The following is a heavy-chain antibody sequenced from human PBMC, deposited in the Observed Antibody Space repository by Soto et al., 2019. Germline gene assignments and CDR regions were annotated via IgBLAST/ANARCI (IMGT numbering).Heavy chain of an antibody. Sequence: QVQLQESGPELVKPSETLSHTCTVSGGSTSVYYWSWIRQPPGKGLEWIGYIYYSGSTNYNPSLKSRVTMSVDTSKNQFSLKLSSVTAADTAVYYCARSYGGTLGYYFDYWGQGTLVTVSS. V-gene: IGHV4-59*08. J-gene: IGHJ4*02. CDR1: GGSTSVYY. CDR2: IYYSGST. CDR3: ARSYGGTLGYYFDY. D-gene: IGHD4-17*01.